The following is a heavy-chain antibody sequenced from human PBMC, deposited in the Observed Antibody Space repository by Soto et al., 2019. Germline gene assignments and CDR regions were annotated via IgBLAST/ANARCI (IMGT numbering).Heavy chain of an antibody. Sequence: SETLSLTCGVSGGSLSTPVWWTWVRLTPGKGLEWIGEVFHSGSVNYNPSLQSRVTISVDKSTNHFSLRLTSVTAADTAAYYCARKAWTRLDYWGQGALVTVSS. CDR3: ARKAWTRLDY. D-gene: IGHD1-1*01. CDR2: VFHSGSV. CDR1: GGSLSTPVW. V-gene: IGHV4-4*02. J-gene: IGHJ4*02.